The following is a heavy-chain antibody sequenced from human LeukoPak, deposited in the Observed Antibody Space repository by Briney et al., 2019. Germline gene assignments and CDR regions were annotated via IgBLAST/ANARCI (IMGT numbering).Heavy chain of an antibody. Sequence: PSETLSLTCTVSGGSISSYYWSWIRQPPGKGLEWIGYIYYSGSTNYNPSLKSRVTISVDTSKNQFSLKLTSVTAADTAVYYCARPIAAAGLWFYYMDVWGKGTTVTVSS. V-gene: IGHV4-59*12. CDR1: GGSISSYY. D-gene: IGHD6-13*01. CDR3: ARPIAAAGLWFYYMDV. J-gene: IGHJ6*03. CDR2: IYYSGST.